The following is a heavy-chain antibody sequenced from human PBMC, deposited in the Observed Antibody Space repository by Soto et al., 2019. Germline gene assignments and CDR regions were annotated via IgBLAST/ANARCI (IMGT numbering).Heavy chain of an antibody. V-gene: IGHV4-31*03. D-gene: IGHD4-17*01. CDR3: ARALTTVTLFDP. CDR1: GGSISSGGYY. J-gene: IGHJ5*02. Sequence: SETLSLTCTVSGGSISSGGYYWSWIRQHPGKCLEWIGYIYYSGSTYYNPSLKSRVTISVDTSKNQFSLKLSSVTAADTAVYYCARALTTVTLFDPWGQGTQVTVSS. CDR2: IYYSGST.